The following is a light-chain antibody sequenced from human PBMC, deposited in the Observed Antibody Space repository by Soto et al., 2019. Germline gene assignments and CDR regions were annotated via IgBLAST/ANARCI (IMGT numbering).Light chain of an antibody. V-gene: IGLV2-14*01. Sequence: QSALTQPASVSGSPGQSITISCTGTSSDVGRYNYVSWYHQHPGKAPKLMIYDVSNRPSGVSNRFSGSKSGNTASLTISGLQAEDEADYFCSSYTGSSTLVVFGGGTKVTVL. CDR1: SSDVGRYNY. J-gene: IGLJ3*02. CDR3: SSYTGSSTLVV. CDR2: DVS.